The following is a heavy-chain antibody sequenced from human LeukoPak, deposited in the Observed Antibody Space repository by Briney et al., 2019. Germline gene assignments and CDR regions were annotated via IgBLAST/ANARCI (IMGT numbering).Heavy chain of an antibody. CDR1: GFTFSSYA. V-gene: IGHV3-30-3*01. J-gene: IGHJ3*02. CDR3: ARAPLWFGELSVAFDI. Sequence: QPGRSLRLSCAASGFTFSSYAMHWVRQAPGKGLEWVAVISYDGSNKYYADSVKGRFTTSRDNSKNTLYLQMNSLRAEDTAVYYCARAPLWFGELSVAFDIWGQGTMVTVSS. CDR2: ISYDGSNK. D-gene: IGHD3-10*01.